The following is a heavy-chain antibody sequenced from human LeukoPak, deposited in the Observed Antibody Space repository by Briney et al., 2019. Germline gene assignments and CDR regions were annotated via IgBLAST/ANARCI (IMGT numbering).Heavy chain of an antibody. CDR3: ARDPPVAGTS. CDR2: VYYSGST. V-gene: IGHV4-59*01. J-gene: IGHJ4*02. CDR1: SGSISNYY. Sequence: PSETPSLTCTVSSGSISNYYWSWIRQPPGKGLEWIGYVYYSGSTNYSPSLKSRVTISVDMSKNQFSLKLNSVNAADTAVYYCARDPPVAGTSWGQGTLVTVSS. D-gene: IGHD6-19*01.